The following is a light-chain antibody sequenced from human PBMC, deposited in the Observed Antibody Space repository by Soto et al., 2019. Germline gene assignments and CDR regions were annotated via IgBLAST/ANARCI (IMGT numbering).Light chain of an antibody. CDR2: DVS. CDR1: SSDIGAYNY. V-gene: IGLV2-14*03. J-gene: IGLJ1*01. CDR3: SSYTSATTYV. Sequence: QSALTQPASVSGSPGQSITISCTGTSSDIGAYNYDSWYQQHHPGEAPKLIIYDVSHRPPGVSNRFSGSKSGNTASLTISGLKTEDEADYYCSSYTSATTYVFGTGTKLTVL.